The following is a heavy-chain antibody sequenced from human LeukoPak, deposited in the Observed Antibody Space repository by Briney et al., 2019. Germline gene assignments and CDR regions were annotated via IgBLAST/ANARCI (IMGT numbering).Heavy chain of an antibody. CDR2: IEPNGSDK. CDR1: GFTFSSYA. CDR3: ARDYYGSSGYYPHDY. D-gene: IGHD3-22*01. V-gene: IGHV3-7*01. J-gene: IGHJ4*02. Sequence: PGGSLRLSCAASGFTFSSYAMSWVRQAPGQGLEWVANIEPNGSDKYYVDSVKGRFTISRDNAKNSLYLQMHSLRVEDTAVYYCARDYYGSSGYYPHDYWGQGSLVTVSS.